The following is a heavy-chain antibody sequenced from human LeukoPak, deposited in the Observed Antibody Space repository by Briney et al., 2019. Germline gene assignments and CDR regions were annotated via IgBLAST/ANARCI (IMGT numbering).Heavy chain of an antibody. J-gene: IGHJ5*02. Sequence: SETLSLTCTVSGGSISSYYWGWIRQPPGKGLEWIGHIYYSGSTNYNPSLKSRVTISVDTSKNQFSLKLSSVTAADTAVYYCARLITTGWWFDPWGQGTLVTVSS. V-gene: IGHV4-59*01. CDR2: IYYSGST. D-gene: IGHD1-1*01. CDR3: ARLITTGWWFDP. CDR1: GGSISSYY.